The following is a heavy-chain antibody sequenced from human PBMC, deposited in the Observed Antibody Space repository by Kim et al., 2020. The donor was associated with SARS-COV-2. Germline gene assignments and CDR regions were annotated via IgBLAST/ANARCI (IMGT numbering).Heavy chain of an antibody. V-gene: IGHV3-30*04. CDR3: ARALPHKYGSGSYYNFQGLGY. CDR1: GFTFSSYA. CDR2: ISYDGSNK. D-gene: IGHD3-10*01. Sequence: GGSLRLSCAASGFTFSSYAMHWVRQAPGKGLEWVAVISYDGSNKYYADSVKGRFTISRDNSKNTLYLQMNSLRAEDTAVYYCARALPHKYGSGSYYNFQGLGYWGQGTLVTVSS. J-gene: IGHJ4*02.